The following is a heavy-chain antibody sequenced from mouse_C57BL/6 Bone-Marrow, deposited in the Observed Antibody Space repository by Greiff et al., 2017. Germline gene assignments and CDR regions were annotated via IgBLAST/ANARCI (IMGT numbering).Heavy chain of an antibody. D-gene: IGHD1-1*01. CDR1: GFTFTSYW. Sequence: QVQLQQSGAELVKPGASVKLSCKASGFTFTSYWMHWVKQRPGQGLEWIGMIHPKSGSTNYTEKFQSKATLPGDKSTSTANMQLGSLTSEDSAVDYCARSFYCSSYDYAMDYWGQGTSVTVSS. V-gene: IGHV1-64*01. CDR2: IHPKSGST. CDR3: ARSFYCSSYDYAMDY. J-gene: IGHJ4*01.